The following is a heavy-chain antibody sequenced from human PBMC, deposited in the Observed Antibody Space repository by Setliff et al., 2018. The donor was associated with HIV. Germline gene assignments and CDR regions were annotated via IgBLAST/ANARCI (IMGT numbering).Heavy chain of an antibody. CDR3: ARGRGGYFGGGRYYNLPYFDS. Sequence: GESLKLSCKTSGSSFSTYWVGWVRQMPGKGLEWLGILYFGDSDPKYNPSFEGQVTISADKSIKTAFLQWRSLKTSDTAIYYCARGRGGYFGGGRYYNLPYFDSWGQGTLVTVSS. J-gene: IGHJ4*02. CDR2: LYFGDSDP. CDR1: GSSFSTYW. V-gene: IGHV5-51*01. D-gene: IGHD2-15*01.